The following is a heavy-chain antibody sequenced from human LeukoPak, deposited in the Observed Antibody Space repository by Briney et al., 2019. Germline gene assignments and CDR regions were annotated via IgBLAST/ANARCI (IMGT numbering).Heavy chain of an antibody. CDR1: GFTVSSNY. CDR2: IYSGGST. J-gene: IGHJ6*02. D-gene: IGHD6-13*01. Sequence: GGSLRLSCAASGFTVSSNYMSWVRQAPGKGLEWVSVIYSGGSTYYADSVKGRFTISRDNSKNTLYLQMNSLRAEDTAVYYCARAKARYSSSWYRGYYYYGMDVWGQGATVTVSS. CDR3: ARAKARYSSSWYRGYYYYGMDV. V-gene: IGHV3-66*01.